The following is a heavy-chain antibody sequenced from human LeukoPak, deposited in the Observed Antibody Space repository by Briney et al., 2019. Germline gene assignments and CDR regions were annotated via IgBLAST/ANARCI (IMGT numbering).Heavy chain of an antibody. J-gene: IGHJ4*02. D-gene: IGHD3-22*01. Sequence: PGGSLRLSCAASGFTFSSYWMHWVRQASGKGLVWVSRINSNGSVTTYADSVKGRFTISRDNAKNTLSLQINSLRAEYTAMYYCGGGAIVVEWGQGTLVTVSS. CDR2: INSNGSVT. CDR3: GGGAIVVE. CDR1: GFTFSSYW. V-gene: IGHV3-74*01.